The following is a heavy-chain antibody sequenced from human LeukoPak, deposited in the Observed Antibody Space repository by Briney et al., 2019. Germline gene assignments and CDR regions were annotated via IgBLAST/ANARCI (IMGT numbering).Heavy chain of an antibody. Sequence: GGSLRLSCAASGLTLTTNDMTWVRQAPGKGLEWVSVLYSDGNTKYADSVQGRFTISRDNSKNTLYLEMNSLSPDDTAVYYCARGVEPLAANTLAYWGQGTLVTVSS. D-gene: IGHD1-14*01. CDR1: GLTLTTND. V-gene: IGHV3-53*01. CDR3: ARGVEPLAANTLAY. CDR2: LYSDGNT. J-gene: IGHJ4*02.